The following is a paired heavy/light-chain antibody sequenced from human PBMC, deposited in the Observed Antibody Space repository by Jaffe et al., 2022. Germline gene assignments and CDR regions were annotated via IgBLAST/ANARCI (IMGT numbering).Light chain of an antibody. CDR3: CSYAGSTL. CDR2: EGS. J-gene: IGLJ3*02. CDR1: SSDVGSYNL. V-gene: IGLV2-23*01. Sequence: QSALTQPASVSGSPGQSITISCTGTSSDVGSYNLVSWYQQHPGKAPKLMIYEGSKRPSGVSNRFSGSKSGNTASLTISGLQAEDEADYYCCSYAGSTLFGGGTKLTVL.
Heavy chain of an antibody. CDR3: ARHSAKLLWFGELLTDYFDY. CDR1: GYSISSGYY. Sequence: QVQLQESGPGLVKPSETLSLTCAVSGYSISSGYYWGWIRQPPGKGLEWIGSIYHSGSTYYNPSLKSRVTISVDTSKNQFSLKLSSVTAADTAVYYCARHSAKLLWFGELLTDYFDYWGQGTLVTVSS. D-gene: IGHD3-10*01. J-gene: IGHJ4*02. CDR2: IYHSGST. V-gene: IGHV4-38-2*01.